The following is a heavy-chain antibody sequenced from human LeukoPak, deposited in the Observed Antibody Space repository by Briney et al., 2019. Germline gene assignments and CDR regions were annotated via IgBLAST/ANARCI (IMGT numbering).Heavy chain of an antibody. J-gene: IGHJ4*02. CDR2: IYYSGST. Sequence: PSETLSLTCTVSGGSISSYYWSWIRQSPGKGLEWIGYIYYSGSTNYNPSLKSRVTISVDTSKNQFSPKLSSVTAADTAVYYCARFVAKYGGAPQYYFDYWGQGTLVTVSS. D-gene: IGHD4-23*01. CDR3: ARFVAKYGGAPQYYFDY. CDR1: GGSISSYY. V-gene: IGHV4-59*08.